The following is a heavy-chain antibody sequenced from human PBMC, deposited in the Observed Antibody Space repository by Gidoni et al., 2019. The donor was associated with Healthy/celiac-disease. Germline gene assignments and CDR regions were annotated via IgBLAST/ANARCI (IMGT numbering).Heavy chain of an antibody. V-gene: IGHV3-21*01. CDR3: ARDSWIVGAGAFDY. D-gene: IGHD1-26*01. CDR2: ISSSSSYI. CDR1: GLTFSSYS. J-gene: IGHJ4*02. Sequence: EVQLVESGGGLGKPGGSLRRCCAASGLTFSSYSMNWVRQAQGKGLECVSSISSSSSYIYYSDSVKCRFTISRDNAKNSLYLQRNSLRAEDTAVYYCARDSWIVGAGAFDYWGQGTLVTVSS.